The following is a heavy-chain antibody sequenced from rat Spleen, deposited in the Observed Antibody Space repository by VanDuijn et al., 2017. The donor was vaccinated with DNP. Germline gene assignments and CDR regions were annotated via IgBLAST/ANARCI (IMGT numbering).Heavy chain of an antibody. CDR3: ARWAYYFDY. J-gene: IGHJ2*01. Sequence: EVQLQESGPGLVKPSQSLSLTCSVTGSSITSNYWGWIRKFPGNKMEWIGHISYSGSTTYNPSLKSRISINRDTSKNQFFLQLNSVTTEDTATYYCARWAYYFDYWGQGVMVTVSS. CDR2: ISYSGST. CDR1: GSSITSNY. V-gene: IGHV3-1*01.